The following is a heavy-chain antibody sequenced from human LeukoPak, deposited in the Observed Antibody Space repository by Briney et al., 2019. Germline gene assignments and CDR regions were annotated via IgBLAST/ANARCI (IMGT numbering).Heavy chain of an antibody. CDR2: IRSKAKSYAT. CDR3: ARLGEGGLTLTASLDY. Sequence: GGSLRLSCAASGFTFSDSAMHWVRQASGKGREWVGRIRSKAKSYATAYAASVNGRFTISRDDSKNTAYLEMNSLKTEDTAVYYCARLGEGGLTLTASLDYWGQGTLVTVSS. V-gene: IGHV3-73*01. CDR1: GFTFSDSA. J-gene: IGHJ4*02. D-gene: IGHD2-15*01.